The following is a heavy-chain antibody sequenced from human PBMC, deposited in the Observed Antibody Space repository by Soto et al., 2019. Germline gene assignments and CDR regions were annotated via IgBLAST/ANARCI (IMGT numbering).Heavy chain of an antibody. Sequence: SETLSLTCTVSGGSISSSSYYWGWIRQPPGKGLEWIGNIYYSGSTYYNPSLKSRVTISVDRSKNQFSLKLSSVTAADTAVYYCARAYDSSGPFYSWGQGTLVTVSS. CDR2: IYYSGST. J-gene: IGHJ4*02. CDR3: ARAYDSSGPFYS. V-gene: IGHV4-39*01. D-gene: IGHD3-22*01. CDR1: GGSISSSSYY.